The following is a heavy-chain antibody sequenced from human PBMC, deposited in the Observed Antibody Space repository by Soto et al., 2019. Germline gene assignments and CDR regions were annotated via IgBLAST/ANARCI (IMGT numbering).Heavy chain of an antibody. CDR3: ASIVRGSAY. V-gene: IGHV3-74*01. CDR2: INSDGSST. D-gene: IGHD3-10*01. J-gene: IGHJ4*02. CDR1: GFTFSSYW. Sequence: GGSLRLSCAASGFTFSSYWMHWVRQTPGKGLVWVSRINSDGSSTSYADSVKGRFTISRDNAKNTLFLQMNSLRAEDTAVYYCASIVRGSAYWGPGTLVTVSS.